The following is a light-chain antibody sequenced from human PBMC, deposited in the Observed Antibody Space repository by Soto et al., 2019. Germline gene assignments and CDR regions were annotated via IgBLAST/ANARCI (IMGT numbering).Light chain of an antibody. CDR1: QGISRS. Sequence: DIQLTHSPSFLSASVCDRVTITCRASQGISRSLNWYQQKPGKAPELLIYAASSLQSGVPSRFSGSGSGTDFTLTISSLQPEDFATYYCQQSYSTWTFGQGTKVDI. J-gene: IGKJ1*01. CDR2: AAS. CDR3: QQSYSTWT. V-gene: IGKV1-39*01.